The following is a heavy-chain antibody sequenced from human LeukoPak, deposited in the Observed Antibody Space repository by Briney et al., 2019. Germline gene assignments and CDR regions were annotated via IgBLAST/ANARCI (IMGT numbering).Heavy chain of an antibody. J-gene: IGHJ4*02. V-gene: IGHV1-2*02. CDR1: GYTFTGHY. Sequence: GASVKVSCKASGYTFTGHYMHWIRQAPGQGLEWMGWIEPNSGGTHYVQNFQGRLTISRDTSISTAYMELSRLSSDDTAMYYCARDENWGPDYWGQGTLVTVSS. CDR3: ARDENWGPDY. CDR2: IEPNSGGT. D-gene: IGHD7-27*01.